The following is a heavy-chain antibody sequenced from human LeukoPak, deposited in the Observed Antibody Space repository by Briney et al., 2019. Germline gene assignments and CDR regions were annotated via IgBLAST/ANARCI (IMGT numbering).Heavy chain of an antibody. CDR1: GYISTAHY. CDR2: INPNTGGA. CDR3: ARGERCGVYDYFDY. D-gene: IGHD5/OR15-5a*01. Sequence: ASLKVSCKASGYISTAHYIHWLRQAPGQGLEWMGQINPNTGGANYAQNFQGRVAMMRDTSISTVYMELSRLRSDDTAVYYCARGERCGVYDYFDYWGQGALVTVSS. J-gene: IGHJ4*02. V-gene: IGHV1-2*06.